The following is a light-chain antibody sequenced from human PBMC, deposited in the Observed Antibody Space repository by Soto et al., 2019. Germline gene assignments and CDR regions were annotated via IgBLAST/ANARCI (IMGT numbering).Light chain of an antibody. J-gene: IGLJ2*01. Sequence: QSVLTQPPSASGSPGQSVTISCTGTSSDVGGYNYVSWYQQHPGKAPRLVIFEVTKRPSGVPDRFSGSKSANTASLTVSGPQAEDEADYYCSSYAGTNHLVFGGGTQLTVL. CDR1: SSDVGGYNY. CDR2: EVT. CDR3: SSYAGTNHLV. V-gene: IGLV2-8*01.